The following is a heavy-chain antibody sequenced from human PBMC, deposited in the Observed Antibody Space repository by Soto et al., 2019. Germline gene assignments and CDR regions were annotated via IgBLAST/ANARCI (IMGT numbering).Heavy chain of an antibody. J-gene: IGHJ3*02. CDR2: IYYSGIT. Sequence: HTRPLARPSIRGRANYSCCILYHPGKGLEWIGYIYYSGITYYNPSLKSRVTISVDTSKNQLSLKLSSVTAADTAVYYCARVGYYDGSGYNAFDIWGQGTRVT. V-gene: IGHV4-31*03. D-gene: IGHD3-22*01. CDR1: RPSIRGRANY. CDR3: ARVGYYDGSGYNAFDI.